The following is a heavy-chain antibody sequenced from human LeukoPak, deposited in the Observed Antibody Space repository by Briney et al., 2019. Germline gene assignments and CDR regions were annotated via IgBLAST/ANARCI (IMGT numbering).Heavy chain of an antibody. CDR1: GFTFRGLW. CDR2: INQDGGTT. J-gene: IGHJ6*03. V-gene: IGHV3-7*01. Sequence: GGSLRLSCAASGFTFRGLWMSWVRQAPGRGPEWVANINQDGGTTYYVASVKGRFTISRDNAKNSLSLQMSSLRAEDTAVYYCTKDRQGPNQYHMDVWGKGTTVTVSS. CDR3: TKDRQGPNQYHMDV.